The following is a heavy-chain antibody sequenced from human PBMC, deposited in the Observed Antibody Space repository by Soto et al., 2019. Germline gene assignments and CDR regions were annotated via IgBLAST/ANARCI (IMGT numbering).Heavy chain of an antibody. D-gene: IGHD3-9*01. CDR2: FNAGNGNT. Sequence: QVQPVQSGAEVKKPGASVKVSCKASGYTFTSYAMHWVRQAPGQRLEWMGWFNAGNGNTKYSQKFQGRVTITRDTSASTAYMELSSLRSEDTAVYYCARSTGYYFIDYWGQGTLVTVSS. CDR3: ARSTGYYFIDY. V-gene: IGHV1-3*01. CDR1: GYTFTSYA. J-gene: IGHJ4*02.